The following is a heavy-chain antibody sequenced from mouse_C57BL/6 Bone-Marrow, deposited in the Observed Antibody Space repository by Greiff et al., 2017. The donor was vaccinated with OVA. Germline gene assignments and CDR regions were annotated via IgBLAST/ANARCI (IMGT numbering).Heavy chain of an antibody. D-gene: IGHD1-1*01. Sequence: QVQLKQPGAELVKPGASVKLSCKASGYTFTSYWMHWVKQRPGRGLEWIGRIDPNSGGTKYNEKFKSKATLTVDKPSSTAYMQLSSLTSEDSAVYYCALSFITTVAHYFDYWGQGTTLTVSS. CDR1: GYTFTSYW. CDR3: ALSFITTVAHYFDY. V-gene: IGHV1-72*01. J-gene: IGHJ2*01. CDR2: IDPNSGGT.